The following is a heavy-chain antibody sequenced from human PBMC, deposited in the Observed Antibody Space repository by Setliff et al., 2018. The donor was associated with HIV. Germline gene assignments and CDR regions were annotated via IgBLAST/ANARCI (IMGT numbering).Heavy chain of an antibody. J-gene: IGHJ4*02. D-gene: IGHD3-22*01. CDR3: ARAYYHDSSGYQGFDY. V-gene: IGHV1-18*01. CDR2: ISAYNLNT. Sequence: ASVKVSCKTSGYTFSRYGFSWVRQAPGQGLEWMGWISAYNLNTNYAQKFQGRVTMTTDTSASTGDMELRSLRSDDTAVYYCARAYYHDSSGYQGFDYWGQGTLVTVSS. CDR1: GYTFSRYG.